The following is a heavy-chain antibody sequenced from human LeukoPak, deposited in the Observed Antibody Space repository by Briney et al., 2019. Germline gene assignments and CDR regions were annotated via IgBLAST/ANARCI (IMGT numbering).Heavy chain of an antibody. CDR2: TNWNGGST. CDR3: ARRRVTVVRGVDITSYYFDY. Sequence: GGSLRLSCAASGFTFDDYGMSWVRQAPGKGLEWVSGTNWNGGSTGYADSVKGRFTISRDNARNSLYLQMNSLGAEDTALYLCARRRVTVVRGVDITSYYFDYWGQGTLVTVSS. J-gene: IGHJ4*02. D-gene: IGHD3-10*01. V-gene: IGHV3-20*01. CDR1: GFTFDDYG.